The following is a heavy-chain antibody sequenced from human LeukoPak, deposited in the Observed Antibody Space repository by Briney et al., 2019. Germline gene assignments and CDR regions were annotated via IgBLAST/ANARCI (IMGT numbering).Heavy chain of an antibody. CDR2: ISGSGVMT. J-gene: IGHJ4*02. Sequence: GGSLRLSCAASGFPFDDYGMTWVRQAPGKGLEWVATISGSGVMTYYADSVKGRFTVSGDNSKNTLYLQMSSLTAADTAVYYCAKDRSIGTYYTFDHWGQGTLVTVSA. CDR3: AKDRSIGTYYTFDH. D-gene: IGHD1-26*01. V-gene: IGHV3-23*01. CDR1: GFPFDDYG.